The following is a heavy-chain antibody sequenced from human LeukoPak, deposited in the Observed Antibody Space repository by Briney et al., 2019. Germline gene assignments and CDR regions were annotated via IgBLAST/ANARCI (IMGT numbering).Heavy chain of an antibody. CDR3: ASDGAYQPPRY. CDR1: GYTLTELS. CDR2: FDPEDGET. J-gene: IGHJ4*02. V-gene: IGHV1-24*01. Sequence: ASVKVSCKVSGYTLTELSMHWVRQAPGKGLEWMGGFDPEDGETIYAQKFQGRVTLTSDTSTSTAYMDLSSLRFEDTAVYYCASDGAYQPPRYWGQGTLVTVSS. D-gene: IGHD2-2*01.